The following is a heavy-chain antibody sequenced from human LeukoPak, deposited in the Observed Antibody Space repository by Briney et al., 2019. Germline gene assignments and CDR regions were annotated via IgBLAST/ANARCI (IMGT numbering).Heavy chain of an antibody. CDR1: GGSVSSGSYY. CDR3: ASLKTVYYGMDV. V-gene: IGHV4-61*01. J-gene: IGHJ6*02. Sequence: SETLSLTCTGSGGSVSSGSYYWSWIRQPPGKGLDWIGYIYYSGSTNYNPSLKSRVTISADTSKNQFSMRLSSVTAADTAVYYCASLKTVYYGMDVWGQGTTVTVSS. D-gene: IGHD4-17*01. CDR2: IYYSGST.